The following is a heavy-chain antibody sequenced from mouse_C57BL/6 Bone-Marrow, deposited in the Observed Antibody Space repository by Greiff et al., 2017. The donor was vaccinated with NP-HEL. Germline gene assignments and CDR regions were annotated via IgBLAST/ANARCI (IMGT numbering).Heavy chain of an antibody. Sequence: EVQLVESGGGFVKPGASLKLSCAASGFTFSSYAMSWVRQTPEQRLEWVATISAGGSYTYYADNVQGRFTISRDNANNNLYLQISQLKSEDTAMYYCARGGLYDYVFSYWGQGTLVTVSA. CDR3: ARGGLYDYVFSY. V-gene: IGHV5-4*01. J-gene: IGHJ3*01. CDR2: ISAGGSYT. D-gene: IGHD2-4*01. CDR1: GFTFSSYA.